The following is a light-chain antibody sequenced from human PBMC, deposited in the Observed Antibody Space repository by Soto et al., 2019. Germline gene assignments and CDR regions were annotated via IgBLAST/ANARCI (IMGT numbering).Light chain of an antibody. CDR3: SSYPSNIVI. V-gene: IGLV2-14*03. J-gene: IGLJ2*01. Sequence: QSALTQPASVSGSPGQSITISCTGSSSDVGDYNYVSWYQQHPGRAPKLMIYDVNNRPSGVSDRFSGSKSGNTASLTISGLQAEDEADYYCSSYPSNIVIFGGGTKLTVL. CDR2: DVN. CDR1: SSDVGDYNY.